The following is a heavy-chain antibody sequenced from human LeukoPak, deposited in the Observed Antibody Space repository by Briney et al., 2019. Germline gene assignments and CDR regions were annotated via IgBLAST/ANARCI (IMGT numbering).Heavy chain of an antibody. J-gene: IGHJ4*02. D-gene: IGHD4-17*01. CDR1: GGSINNYY. CDR3: ARGGDYGDLRYFDY. Sequence: PSETLSLACTVSGGSINNYYWSWIRQPPGKGLEWIGYIYYRGSTNYNPSLKSRVTFSVDTSKNQFSLKLNSVTAADTAVYYCARGGDYGDLRYFDYWGQGTLVTVSS. CDR2: IYYRGST. V-gene: IGHV4-59*01.